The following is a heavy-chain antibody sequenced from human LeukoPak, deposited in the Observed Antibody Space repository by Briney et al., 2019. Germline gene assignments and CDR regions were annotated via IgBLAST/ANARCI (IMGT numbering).Heavy chain of an antibody. D-gene: IGHD2-2*01. CDR2: ISAYNGNT. V-gene: IGHV1-18*01. CDR1: GYTFTSYG. J-gene: IGHJ4*02. CDR3: AREPFDCSSTSCHPYFDY. Sequence: GASVKVSCKASGYTFTSYGISWVRQAPGQGLEWMGWISAYNGNTNYAQKLQGRVTMTTDTSTSTAYMELRSLRSDDTAVYYCAREPFDCSSTSCHPYFDYWGQGTLVTVSS.